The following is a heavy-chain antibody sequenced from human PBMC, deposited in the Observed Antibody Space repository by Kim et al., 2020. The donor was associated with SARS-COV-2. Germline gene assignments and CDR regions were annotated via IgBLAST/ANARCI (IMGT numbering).Heavy chain of an antibody. J-gene: IGHJ4*02. V-gene: IGHV4-59*01. CDR2: IYYSGST. CDR1: GGSISSYH. Sequence: SETLSLTCTVSGGSISSYHWSWIRQPPGKGLEWIGYIYYSGSTNYNPSLKSRVTISVDTSKNQFSLKLSSVTAADTAVYYCARDFSFWGQGTLVTVSS. D-gene: IGHD3-16*02. CDR3: ARDFSF.